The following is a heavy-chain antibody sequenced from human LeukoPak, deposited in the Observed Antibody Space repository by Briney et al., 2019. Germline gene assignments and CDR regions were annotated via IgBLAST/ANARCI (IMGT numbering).Heavy chain of an antibody. Sequence: NPSETLSLTCTVSGGSISSSSYYWGWIRQPPGKGLEWIGSIYSSGSTYYNPSLKSRVTISVDTSKNQFSLKLSSVTASDTAVYYCARRFAPSRNDAFDIWGQGTMVTVSS. CDR1: GGSISSSSYY. CDR3: ARRFAPSRNDAFDI. D-gene: IGHD3-10*01. J-gene: IGHJ3*02. V-gene: IGHV4-39*01. CDR2: IYSSGST.